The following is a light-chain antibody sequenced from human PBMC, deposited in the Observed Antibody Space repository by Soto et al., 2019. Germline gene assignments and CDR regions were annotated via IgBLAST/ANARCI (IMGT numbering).Light chain of an antibody. CDR3: QQTYTAPGT. J-gene: IGKJ1*01. CDR2: VTS. V-gene: IGKV1-39*01. Sequence: DIQMTQSPSSLSASVGDRVTVTCRQSQNITKFLNWYQEKPGKAPTVLIYVTSNLENGVPSRFSGSGSGTEFTLTISSLQPEDFATYYCQQTYTAPGTFGQGTRVEV. CDR1: QNITKF.